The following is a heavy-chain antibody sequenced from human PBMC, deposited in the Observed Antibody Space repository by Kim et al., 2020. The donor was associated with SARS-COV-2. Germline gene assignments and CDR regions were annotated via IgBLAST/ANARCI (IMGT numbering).Heavy chain of an antibody. CDR3: AKDHPSSGWPTFDS. D-gene: IGHD6-19*01. Sequence: YADSVKGRFTVSRAMTKDPLYLQMNSMRADDTALYYCAKDHPSSGWPTFDSWGQGTLVAVSS. J-gene: IGHJ4*02. V-gene: IGHV3-23*05.